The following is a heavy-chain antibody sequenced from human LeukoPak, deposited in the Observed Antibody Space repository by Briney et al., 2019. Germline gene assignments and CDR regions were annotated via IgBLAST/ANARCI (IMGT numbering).Heavy chain of an antibody. Sequence: ASVKVSCKESGYTFTNYYMHWVRQAPGQGLEWMGMINPTGGSTTYAQKFQGRVTMTRDTSTSTVYMDLSSLRFEDTAVYYCARANFEAVAGTYRYYGMDVWGQGTTVTVSS. J-gene: IGHJ6*02. D-gene: IGHD6-19*01. CDR2: INPTGGST. V-gene: IGHV1-46*01. CDR1: GYTFTNYY. CDR3: ARANFEAVAGTYRYYGMDV.